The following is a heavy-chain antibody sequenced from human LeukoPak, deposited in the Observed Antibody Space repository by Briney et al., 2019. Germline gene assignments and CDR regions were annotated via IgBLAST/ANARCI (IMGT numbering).Heavy chain of an antibody. V-gene: IGHV3-30*19. Sequence: PGGSLRLSCAASGFTFSTYGMHWVRQAPGKGLEWVAVISYDGSNKYHADSVKGRFTISRDNSKNTLYLQMNSLRAEDTAVYYCAKDVTAYYGSGSSYFDYWGQGNLVTVSS. CDR3: AKDVTAYYGSGSSYFDY. J-gene: IGHJ4*02. CDR1: GFTFSTYG. D-gene: IGHD3-10*01. CDR2: ISYDGSNK.